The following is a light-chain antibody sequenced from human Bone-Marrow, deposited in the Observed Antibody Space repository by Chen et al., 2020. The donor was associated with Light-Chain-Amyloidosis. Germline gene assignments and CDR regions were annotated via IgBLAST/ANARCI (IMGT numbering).Light chain of an antibody. V-gene: IGLV1-47*01. J-gene: IGLJ1*01. CDR3: AAWDGSLGGYV. Sequence: QSVLTQPPSASATPGQRVTTSCSGASSNIGINYVYWDQHFPGAAPNLLFHGNNRRPSGVPARFSASTSGTSAFLAISGPRSEDEADYYCAAWDGSLGGYVFGTGTKVIVL. CDR2: GNN. CDR1: SSNIGINY.